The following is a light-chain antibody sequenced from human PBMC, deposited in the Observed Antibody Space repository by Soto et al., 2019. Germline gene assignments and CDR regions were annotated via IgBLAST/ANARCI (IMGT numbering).Light chain of an antibody. CDR2: DSS. CDR3: QQRSVWPLT. V-gene: IGKV3-11*01. J-gene: IGKJ4*01. Sequence: EIVLTQFPATLSLSPGDGATLSCRASQSVSSYLAWYQQRRGQAPRLLIYDSSNRATGISARFSGSGSGTDFSLIISSLEPEDFAVYYCQQRSVWPLTFGGGTRVEIK. CDR1: QSVSSY.